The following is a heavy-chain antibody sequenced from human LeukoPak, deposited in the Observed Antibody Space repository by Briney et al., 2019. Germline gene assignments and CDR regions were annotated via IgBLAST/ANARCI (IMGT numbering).Heavy chain of an antibody. CDR1: GGSISSYY. CDR2: IYYSGST. J-gene: IGHJ4*02. V-gene: IGHV4-59*08. D-gene: IGHD1-26*01. CDR3: ANLGGATTDDALDY. Sequence: PSETLSLTCTVSGGSISSYYWSWIRQPPGKGLEWIGYIYYSGSTNYNPSLKSRVTISVDTSKNQFSLKLSSVTAADTAVYYCANLGGATTDDALDYWGQGTLVTVSS.